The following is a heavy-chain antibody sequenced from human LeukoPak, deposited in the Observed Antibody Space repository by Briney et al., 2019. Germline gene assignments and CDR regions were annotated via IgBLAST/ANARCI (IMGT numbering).Heavy chain of an antibody. V-gene: IGHV3-7*01. CDR3: ARDFYDILTGRFDY. Sequence: GGSLRLSCAASGMTFSNYWMTWVRQAPGRGLEWVANIKHDGSETYYVDSVKGRFTVSRDNAMNSQYLQMNSLRAEDTAVYYCARDFYDILTGRFDYWGQGTLVTVSS. D-gene: IGHD3-9*01. J-gene: IGHJ4*02. CDR1: GMTFSNYW. CDR2: IKHDGSET.